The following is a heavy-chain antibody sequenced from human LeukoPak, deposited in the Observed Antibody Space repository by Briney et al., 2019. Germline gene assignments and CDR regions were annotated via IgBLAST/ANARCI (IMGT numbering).Heavy chain of an antibody. D-gene: IGHD3-9*01. V-gene: IGHV3-30*03. CDR3: ARDGFDYDILPGYYPDDAFDI. CDR1: GFTFSSYG. J-gene: IGHJ3*02. Sequence: GGSLRLSCAASGFTFSSYGMHWVRQAPGKGLEWVGVIFYDGSNKYYADSVKGRFTPSRDNSKNNLYLQMNSLRAEDTAVYYCARDGFDYDILPGYYPDDAFDIWGQGTMVTVSS. CDR2: IFYDGSNK.